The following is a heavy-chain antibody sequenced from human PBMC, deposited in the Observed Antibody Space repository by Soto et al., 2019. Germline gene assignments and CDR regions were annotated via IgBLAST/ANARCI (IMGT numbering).Heavy chain of an antibody. CDR3: ARVATYYDFWSGYYF. CDR1: GYTFTVYY. J-gene: IGHJ4*02. V-gene: IGHV1-2*04. Sequence: ASVKVSCKASGYTFTVYYMHWVRQAPGQGLEWMGWINPNSGATKFAQKFQGWVTMTRDMSISTACMELTRLRCDDTAVYYCARVATYYDFWSGYYFWGQGTLVTVSS. D-gene: IGHD3-3*01. CDR2: INPNSGAT.